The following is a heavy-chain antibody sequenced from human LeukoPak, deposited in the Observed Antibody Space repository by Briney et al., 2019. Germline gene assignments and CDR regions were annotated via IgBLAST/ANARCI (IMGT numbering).Heavy chain of an antibody. Sequence: KPSETLSLTCAVYGGSFSGYYWSWLRQPPGKGLEWLGEINHSGSTNYNPSLKSRVTISVDTSKNQFSLKLSSVTAADTAVYYCARGREGYSYAVDYWGQGTLVTVSS. D-gene: IGHD5-18*01. CDR3: ARGREGYSYAVDY. J-gene: IGHJ4*02. V-gene: IGHV4-34*01. CDR1: GGSFSGYY. CDR2: INHSGST.